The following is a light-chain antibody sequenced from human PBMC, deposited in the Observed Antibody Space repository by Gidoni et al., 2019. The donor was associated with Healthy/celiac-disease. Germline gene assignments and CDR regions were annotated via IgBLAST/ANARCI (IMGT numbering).Light chain of an antibody. CDR2: GVS. J-gene: IGKJ5*01. Sequence: DIQVTQSPSSLSASVGDTVTISCRTDRNIRTYLNWYQLQSGQVPKVLLIGVSTLRSGVPSRFSGSGSGTEFNLTITGLLPEDFATYFCQQSYGYPIAFGQGTRLEIK. CDR1: RNIRTY. V-gene: IGKV1-39*01. CDR3: QQSYGYPIA.